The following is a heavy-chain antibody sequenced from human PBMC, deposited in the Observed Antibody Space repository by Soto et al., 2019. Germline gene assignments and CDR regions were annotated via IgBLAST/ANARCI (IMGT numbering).Heavy chain of an antibody. CDR1: GFSFSSSW. Sequence: EVQLVESGGGLVQPGGSLRLSCAASGFSFSSSWMHWVRQAPGKGLVWVSRISFDGTATTSADAVKGRFIISRDNAKNTLFLQMHNLRADDTAMYYCVRDRRLRGHPFDIRCQGTFVSVSS. CDR2: ISFDGTAT. J-gene: IGHJ3*02. CDR3: VRDRRLRGHPFDI. V-gene: IGHV3-74*03. D-gene: IGHD2-21*02.